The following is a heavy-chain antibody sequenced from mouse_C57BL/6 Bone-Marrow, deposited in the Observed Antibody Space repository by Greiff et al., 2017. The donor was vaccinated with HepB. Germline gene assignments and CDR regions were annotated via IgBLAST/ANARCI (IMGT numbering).Heavy chain of an antibody. CDR1: GFNIKDDY. CDR3: TLFITTVVGVDY. J-gene: IGHJ2*01. Sequence: DVQLQESGAELVRPGASVKLSCTASGFNIKDDYMHWVKQRPEQGLEWIGWIDPENGDTEYASKFQGKATITADTSSNTAYLQLSSLTSEDTAVYYCTLFITTVVGVDYWGQGTTLTVSS. D-gene: IGHD1-1*01. V-gene: IGHV14-4*01. CDR2: IDPENGDT.